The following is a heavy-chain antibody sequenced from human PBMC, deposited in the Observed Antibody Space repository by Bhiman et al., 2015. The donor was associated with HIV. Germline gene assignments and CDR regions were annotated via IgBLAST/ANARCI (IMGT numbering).Heavy chain of an antibody. CDR3: ARGAGITMIIETNWYFDL. CDR2: ISGSGTTI. D-gene: IGHD3-22*01. J-gene: IGHJ2*01. CDR1: GFTFSSYE. Sequence: EVQLVESGGGLVQPGGSLRLSCATSGFTFSSYEMNWVRQAPGKGLEWISYISGSGTTIYYADSVKDRFTISRDNAKNSLYLQMNSLRAEDTAVYYCARGAGITMIIETNWYFDLWGRGTLVTVSS. V-gene: IGHV3-48*03.